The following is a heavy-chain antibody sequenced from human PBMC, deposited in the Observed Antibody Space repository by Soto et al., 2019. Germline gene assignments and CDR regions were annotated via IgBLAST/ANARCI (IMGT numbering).Heavy chain of an antibody. Sequence: SETLSLTSTVSGGSISSGDYYWSWIRQPPGKGLEWIGYIYYSGSTYYNPSLKSRVTISVDTSKNQFSLKLSSVTAADTAVYYCARTVTTDYFDSWDQGTLVTVSS. J-gene: IGHJ4*02. D-gene: IGHD4-17*01. CDR1: GGSISSGDYY. V-gene: IGHV4-30-4*01. CDR3: ARTVTTDYFDS. CDR2: IYYSGST.